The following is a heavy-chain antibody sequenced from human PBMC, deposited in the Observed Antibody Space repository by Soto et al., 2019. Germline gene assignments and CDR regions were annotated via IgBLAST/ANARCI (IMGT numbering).Heavy chain of an antibody. V-gene: IGHV5-51*01. Sequence: PGESLKISCKGSGYTFTNNWIGWVRQMPGKGLEWMGIIFPSDSDTRYSPSFQGQVTISVDKSISTAYLQWSSLKASDTAMYYCARTNTLNTGYYFDYWGQGTPVTVSS. J-gene: IGHJ4*02. CDR2: IFPSDSDT. CDR3: ARTNTLNTGYYFDY. CDR1: GYTFTNNW.